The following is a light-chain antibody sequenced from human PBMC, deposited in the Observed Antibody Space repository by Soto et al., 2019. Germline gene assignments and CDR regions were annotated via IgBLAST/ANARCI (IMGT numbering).Light chain of an antibody. Sequence: QSALTQPASVSGSPGQSITISCTGTSSDVGSYNLVSWYQQYPGKAPKLMIYEGSKRPSGVSNRFSGSKSGNTASLTISGLQAEDAADYYCCSYAGVTVLFGGVNKVTV. J-gene: IGLJ3*02. CDR2: EGS. CDR1: SSDVGSYNL. V-gene: IGLV2-23*01. CDR3: CSYAGVTVL.